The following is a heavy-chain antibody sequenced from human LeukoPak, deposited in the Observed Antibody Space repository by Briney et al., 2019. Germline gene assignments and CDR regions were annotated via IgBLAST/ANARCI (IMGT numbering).Heavy chain of an antibody. Sequence: SETLSLTCAVSGGSISSSNWWSWIRQPPGKGLEWIGYIYYSGSTNYNPSLKSRVTISVDTSKNQFSLKLSSVTAADTAVYYCAMHPNVEMDTPGYWGQGTPVTVSS. CDR2: IYYSGST. CDR3: AMHPNVEMDTPGY. D-gene: IGHD5-24*01. J-gene: IGHJ4*02. CDR1: GGSISSSNW. V-gene: IGHV4-59*08.